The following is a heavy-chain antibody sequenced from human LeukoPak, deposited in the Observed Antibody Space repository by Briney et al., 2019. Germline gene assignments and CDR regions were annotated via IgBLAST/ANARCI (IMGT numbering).Heavy chain of an antibody. CDR2: VYYSGST. CDR3: ARTGSTVTMLYPFDH. Sequence: SETLSLTCTVSGGSISGYYWSWVRQPPGKGLEWIGYVYYSGSTTYNPSLKSRVTISLDMSKNQFSLKLSSVTAADTAVYYCARTGSTVTMLYPFDHWGQGTLVTVSS. J-gene: IGHJ4*02. V-gene: IGHV4-59*01. CDR1: GGSISGYY. D-gene: IGHD4-17*01.